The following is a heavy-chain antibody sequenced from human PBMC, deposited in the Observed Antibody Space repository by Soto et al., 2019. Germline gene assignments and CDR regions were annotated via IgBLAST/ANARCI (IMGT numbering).Heavy chain of an antibody. V-gene: IGHV4-34*01. D-gene: IGHD2-2*02. J-gene: IGHJ5*02. Sequence: QVQLQQWGAGLLKPSETLSLTCAVYGGSFSGYYWSWIRQPPGKGLEWIGEINHSGSTNYNPSLKSRVTISVDTSKNQFSLKLSSVTAADTAVYYCARDFLKRYRRVVWFDPWGQGTLVTVSS. CDR1: GGSFSGYY. CDR3: ARDFLKRYRRVVWFDP. CDR2: INHSGST.